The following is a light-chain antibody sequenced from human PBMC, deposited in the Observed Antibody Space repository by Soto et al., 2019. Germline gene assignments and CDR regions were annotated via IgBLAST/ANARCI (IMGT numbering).Light chain of an antibody. V-gene: IGKV3-20*01. CDR1: QSLTNGY. Sequence: DIVLTQSPGTLSLSPGEGATLSCKVSQSLTNGYLAWYQQKPGQAPRILIYAASSRAPGIPDRFSGSGSGTDFSLTISRLEPEDFAVYYCQQYNYWPGTFGPGTKVDIK. CDR2: AAS. CDR3: QQYNYWPGT. J-gene: IGKJ1*01.